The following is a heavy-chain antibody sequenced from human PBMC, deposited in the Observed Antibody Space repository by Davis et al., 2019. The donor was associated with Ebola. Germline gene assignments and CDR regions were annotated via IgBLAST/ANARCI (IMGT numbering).Heavy chain of an antibody. D-gene: IGHD6-6*01. V-gene: IGHV4-34*01. CDR2: INHSGST. Sequence: PGGSLRLSCAASGFTFSSYWMSWVRQAPGKGLEWIGEINHSGSTNYNPSLKSRVTISVDTSKNQFSLKLSSVTAADTAVYYCARCRGIAARPDWFDPWGQGTLVTVSS. CDR3: ARCRGIAARPDWFDP. CDR1: GFTFSSYW. J-gene: IGHJ5*02.